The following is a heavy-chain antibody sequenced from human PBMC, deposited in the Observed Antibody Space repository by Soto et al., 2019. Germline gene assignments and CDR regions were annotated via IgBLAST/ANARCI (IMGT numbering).Heavy chain of an antibody. J-gene: IGHJ4*02. D-gene: IGHD6-6*01. CDR2: IRSKANTYAT. Sequence: EVQLVESGGGLVQPGGSLKLSCAASGFTFSDSAMHWVRQASGKGLEWVGRIRSKANTYATAYGASVEGRFTISKDDSKNPAYLQMNRLKTEDTAVYYCTTGIAARPPGWGQGTLVTVSS. CDR1: GFTFSDSA. V-gene: IGHV3-73*01. CDR3: TTGIAARPPG.